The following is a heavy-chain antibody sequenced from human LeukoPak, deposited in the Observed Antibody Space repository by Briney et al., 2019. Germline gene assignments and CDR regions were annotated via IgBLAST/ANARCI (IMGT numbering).Heavy chain of an antibody. CDR2: IKQDGSEK. Sequence: PGGSLRLSCAASGFIFSSYWMSWVRQAPGKGLEWVANIKQDGSEKCYVDSVKGRFTISRDNAKNSLYLQMNSLRAEDTAVYYCARAAHNVMLWFGEHFDYWGQGTLVTVSS. D-gene: IGHD3-10*01. CDR3: ARAAHNVMLWFGEHFDY. V-gene: IGHV3-7*02. J-gene: IGHJ4*02. CDR1: GFIFSSYW.